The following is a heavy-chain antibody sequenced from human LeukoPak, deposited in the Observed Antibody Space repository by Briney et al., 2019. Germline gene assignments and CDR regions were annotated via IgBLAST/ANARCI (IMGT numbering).Heavy chain of an antibody. D-gene: IGHD2-2*01. CDR2: IYYSGST. Sequence: SETLSLTCTVSGGSISSYYWSWIRQPPGTGLESIGYIYYSGSTNYNPSLKSRVTISVDTSKNQFSLKLSSVTAADTAVYYCARDQETSDDAFDIWGQGTMVTVSS. CDR1: GGSISSYY. J-gene: IGHJ3*02. CDR3: ARDQETSDDAFDI. V-gene: IGHV4-59*01.